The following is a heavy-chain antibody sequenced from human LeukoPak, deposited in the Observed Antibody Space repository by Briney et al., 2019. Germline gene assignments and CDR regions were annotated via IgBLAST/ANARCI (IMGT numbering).Heavy chain of an antibody. D-gene: IGHD5-12*01. Sequence: GASVKVSCKASGYTFTSYDIDWVRQATGQGLEWMGWMNPNSGNTGYAQKFQGRVTITRNTSISTAYMELSSLRSEDTAVYYCARGGVYSGYDFWFDPWGQGTLVTVSS. J-gene: IGHJ5*02. CDR2: MNPNSGNT. CDR1: GYTFTSYD. CDR3: ARGGVYSGYDFWFDP. V-gene: IGHV1-8*03.